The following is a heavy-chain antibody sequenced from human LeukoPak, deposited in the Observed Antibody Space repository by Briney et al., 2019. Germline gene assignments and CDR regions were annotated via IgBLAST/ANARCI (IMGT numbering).Heavy chain of an antibody. CDR1: GGTFSSYA. CDR3: ALNDYGDYGFDY. J-gene: IGHJ4*02. V-gene: IGHV1-69*05. Sequence: SVKVSCKASGGTFSSYAISWVRQAPGQGLEWMGGIIPIFGTANYAQKLQGRVTMTTDTSTSTAYMELRSLRSDDTAVYYCALNDYGDYGFDYWGQGTLVTVSS. D-gene: IGHD4-17*01. CDR2: IIPIFGTA.